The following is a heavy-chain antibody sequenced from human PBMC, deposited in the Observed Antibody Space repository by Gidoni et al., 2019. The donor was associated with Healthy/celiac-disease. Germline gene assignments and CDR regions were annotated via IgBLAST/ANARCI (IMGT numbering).Heavy chain of an antibody. CDR2: IYPGDSDT. D-gene: IGHD5-12*01. Sequence: EVQLVQSGAEVKKPGESLKISCKGSGYSFTSYWLGWVRQMPGKGLEWMGIIYPGDSDTRYSPSFQGQVTISADKSISTAYLQWSSLKASDTAMYYCARRTSSGYSGYSYYYYMDVWGKGTTVTVSS. J-gene: IGHJ6*03. CDR1: GYSFTSYW. V-gene: IGHV5-51*01. CDR3: ARRTSSGYSGYSYYYYMDV.